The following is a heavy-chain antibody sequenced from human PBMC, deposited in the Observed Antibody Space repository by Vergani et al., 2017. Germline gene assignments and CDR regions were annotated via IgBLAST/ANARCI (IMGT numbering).Heavy chain of an antibody. CDR1: GGSISSYY. CDR3: ARGKYYDDNNNYSGYFQH. CDR2: ISYSGST. V-gene: IGHV4-59*01. Sequence: QVQLQESGPGLVKPSETLSLTCTVSGGSISSYYWSWIRQPPGKGLEWIGYISYSGSTNYNPSLKSRVTISVDTSKNQFSLNLSSVTAADTAVYYCARGKYYDDNNNYSGYFQHWGQGTLVTVSS. D-gene: IGHD3-22*01. J-gene: IGHJ1*01.